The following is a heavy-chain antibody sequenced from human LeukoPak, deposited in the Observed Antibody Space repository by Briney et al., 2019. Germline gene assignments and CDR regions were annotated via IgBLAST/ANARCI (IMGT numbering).Heavy chain of an antibody. CDR3: ARGRRIAVASTFDY. V-gene: IGHV4-34*01. CDR1: GGSFSGYY. D-gene: IGHD6-19*01. CDR2: INHSGST. Sequence: SETLSLTCAVYGGSFSGYYWSWIRQPPGEGVEWIGEINHSGSTDYNPSLKSRVTISVDTSKNQFSLKLSSVTAADTAVYYCARGRRIAVASTFDYWGQGTLVTVSS. J-gene: IGHJ4*02.